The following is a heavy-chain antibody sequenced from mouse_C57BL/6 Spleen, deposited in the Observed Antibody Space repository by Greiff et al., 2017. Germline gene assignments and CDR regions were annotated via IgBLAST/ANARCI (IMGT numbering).Heavy chain of an antibody. Sequence: QVQLKQPGAELVKPGASVKLSCKASGYTFTSYWMQWVKQRPGQGLEWIGEIDPSDSYTNYNQKFKGKATLTVDTSSSTAYMQLSSLTSEDSAVYYCARGGNWDDYWGQGTTLTVSS. CDR3: ARGGNWDDY. J-gene: IGHJ2*01. D-gene: IGHD4-1*01. CDR2: IDPSDSYT. V-gene: IGHV1-50*01. CDR1: GYTFTSYW.